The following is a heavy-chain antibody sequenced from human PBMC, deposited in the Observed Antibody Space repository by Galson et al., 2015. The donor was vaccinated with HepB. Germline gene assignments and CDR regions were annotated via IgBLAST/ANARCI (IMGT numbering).Heavy chain of an antibody. V-gene: IGHV1-18*04. CDR3: ARDALGGLFDY. CDR2: ISSYNGIT. Sequence: SVKVSCKASGYTFSTYGISWVRQAPGQGLEWMGWISSYNGITNSAQNLQDRLTMTTDTSTSTAYMELRGLISDDTAVYFCARDALGGLFDYWGQGTLVTVSS. D-gene: IGHD7-27*01. J-gene: IGHJ4*02. CDR1: GYTFSTYG.